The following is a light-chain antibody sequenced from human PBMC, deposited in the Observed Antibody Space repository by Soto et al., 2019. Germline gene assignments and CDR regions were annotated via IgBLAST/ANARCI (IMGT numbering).Light chain of an antibody. Sequence: EIVLTQSPGTLSLSPGERATLSCRASQNVDSNYLAWYQQKPGQAPRLLIYGASSRATGIPDRFSGSGSGTDFTLTISRLEPEDFAVYYCQQYGRSPGWTFGQGTKVDIK. CDR3: QQYGRSPGWT. CDR2: GAS. CDR1: QNVDSNY. V-gene: IGKV3-20*01. J-gene: IGKJ1*01.